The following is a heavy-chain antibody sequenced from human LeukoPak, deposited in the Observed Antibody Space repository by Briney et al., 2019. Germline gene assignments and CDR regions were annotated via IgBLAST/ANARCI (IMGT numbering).Heavy chain of an antibody. V-gene: IGHV4-30-2*05. CDR1: GGSITSGGYY. CDR2: IYHSGST. D-gene: IGHD4-17*01. J-gene: IGHJ4*02. CDR3: ARVAGDDYGDYHLSLGPDY. Sequence: SQTLSLTCTVSGGSITSGGYYWSWIRQPPGKGLEWIGYIYHSGSTYYNPSLKSRVTISVDTSKNQFSLKLSSVTAADTAVYYCARVAGDDYGDYHLSLGPDYWGQGTLVTVSS.